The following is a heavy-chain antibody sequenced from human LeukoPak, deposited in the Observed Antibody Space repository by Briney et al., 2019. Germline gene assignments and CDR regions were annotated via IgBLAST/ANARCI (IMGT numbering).Heavy chain of an antibody. CDR1: GYTFTSYF. D-gene: IGHD1-26*01. Sequence: ASVKVSCKASGYTFTSYFMHWVRQAPGQGLEWLGVINPGSGSTTYAQKFQGRVTMTRDTSTSTVYMELSSLRFEDTAVYYCARVADSGNYFQYFQHWGQGTLVTVSS. V-gene: IGHV1-46*01. CDR2: INPGSGST. J-gene: IGHJ1*01. CDR3: ARVADSGNYFQYFQH.